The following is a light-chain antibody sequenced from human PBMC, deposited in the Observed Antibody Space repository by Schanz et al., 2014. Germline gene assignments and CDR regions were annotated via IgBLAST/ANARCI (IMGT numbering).Light chain of an antibody. CDR3: YSSARGISL. V-gene: IGLV2-23*01. CDR1: TSDIGSYDF. CDR2: EGS. J-gene: IGLJ2*01. Sequence: QSALTQPASVSGAPGQSITISCTGTTSDIGSYDFVSWYRQHPGEAPKLMIYEGSKRPSGVSNRFSGSKSGNTASLTISGLQPEDEADYYCYSSARGISLFGGGTKLTVL.